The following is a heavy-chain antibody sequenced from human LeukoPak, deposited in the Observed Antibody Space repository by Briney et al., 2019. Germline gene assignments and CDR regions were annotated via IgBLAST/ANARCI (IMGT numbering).Heavy chain of an antibody. Sequence: ASVKVSCKASGYTFTGYYMHWVRQAPGQGLEWMGWINPNSGGTNYAQKFQGRVTMTRDTSISTAYMELSRLRSDDTAVYYCARDLWSNTVDYWSQEPLVTVSS. CDR2: INPNSGGT. V-gene: IGHV1-2*02. CDR1: GYTFTGYY. CDR3: ARDLWSNTVDY. D-gene: IGHD3-10*01. J-gene: IGHJ4*02.